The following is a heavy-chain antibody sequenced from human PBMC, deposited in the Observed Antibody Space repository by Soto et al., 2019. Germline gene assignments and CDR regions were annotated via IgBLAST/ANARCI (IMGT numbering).Heavy chain of an antibody. CDR2: ISYTGNT. J-gene: IGHJ5*01. CDR3: AREHRYCSGDSCVLVDS. V-gene: IGHV4-59*01. Sequence: PSETLSLTCTVSGGSMGPYYWSWLRQPPGKEPEWIGHISYTGNTNYNPSLKSRVTFSVDTSKNQLSLKLTSVTAADTAVYYCAREHRYCSGDSCVLVDSWGQGTLVTVSS. D-gene: IGHD2-15*01. CDR1: GGSMGPYY.